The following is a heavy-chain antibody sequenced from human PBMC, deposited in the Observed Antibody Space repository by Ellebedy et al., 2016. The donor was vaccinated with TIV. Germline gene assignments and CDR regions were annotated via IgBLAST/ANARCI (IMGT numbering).Heavy chain of an antibody. D-gene: IGHD2-2*01. CDR3: ARDLELPGAMYFLDY. J-gene: IGHJ4*02. V-gene: IGHV6-1*01. CDR1: GDSVFRNNVA. Sequence: SQTLSLTXXISGDSVFRNNVAWNWIRQSPSRGLEWLGRTYYRSKWYNDYAVSVKSRITINPDTSKNQFSLQLNSLTPEDTAVYYCARDLELPGAMYFLDYWGQGTLVTVSS. CDR2: TYYRSKWYN.